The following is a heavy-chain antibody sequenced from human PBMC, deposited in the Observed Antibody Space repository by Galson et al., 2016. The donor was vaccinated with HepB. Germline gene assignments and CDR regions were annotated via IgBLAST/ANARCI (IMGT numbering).Heavy chain of an antibody. CDR1: GFTFSTYW. Sequence: SLRLSCAASGFTFSTYWMSWVRQAPGKGLEWVANINQDGSEKYYVDSVKGRFTISRDNSKNTLYLQLNSLRAADTAIYYCAKEIPGGESTASPFDYWGQGTLLTVSS. J-gene: IGHJ4*02. CDR3: AKEIPGGESTASPFDY. D-gene: IGHD3-10*01. CDR2: INQDGSEK. V-gene: IGHV3-7*05.